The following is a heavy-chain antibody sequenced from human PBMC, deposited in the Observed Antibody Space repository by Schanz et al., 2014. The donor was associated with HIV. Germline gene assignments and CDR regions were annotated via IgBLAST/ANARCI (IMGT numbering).Heavy chain of an antibody. CDR2: IIPMFGSA. CDR1: GGSFSSFS. Sequence: QVQLVQSGAEVKKSGSSVKVSCKASGGSFSSFSITWVRQAPGQGLEWMGGIIPMFGSANYAQKFQGRVTVTADESTSTVYMELHSLRSDDTAIYYCSTAGGSGARRYSGVFEDWGQGTLVSVSS. J-gene: IGHJ4*02. D-gene: IGHD3-9*01. V-gene: IGHV1-69*01. CDR3: STAGGSGARRYSGVFED.